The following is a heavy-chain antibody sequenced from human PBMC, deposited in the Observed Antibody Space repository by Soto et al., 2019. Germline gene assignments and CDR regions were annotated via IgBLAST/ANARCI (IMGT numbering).Heavy chain of an antibody. J-gene: IGHJ4*02. CDR2: IEQDGSEV. Sequence: EVQLVESGGGSVQPGGSLRLSCDASGFTFSDYWMNWVRQGPGKGLEWVANIEQDGSEVNYVDSVKGRFTISRDNAKNSLHLEMNNLRAEDTAMYYCVRSSGWTGDYWGQGILVTVSS. CDR3: VRSSGWTGDY. D-gene: IGHD3-10*01. V-gene: IGHV3-7*04. CDR1: GFTFSDYW.